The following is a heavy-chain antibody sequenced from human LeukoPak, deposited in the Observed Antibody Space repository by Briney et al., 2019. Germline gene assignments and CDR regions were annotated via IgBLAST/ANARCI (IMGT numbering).Heavy chain of an antibody. CDR3: ARGTRFGEPLD. D-gene: IGHD3-10*01. J-gene: IGHJ4*02. CDR1: GGSFSGYY. V-gene: IGHV4-34*01. Sequence: SETLSLTCAVYGGSFSGYYWSWIRQPPGKGLEWIGEINHSGSTNYNPSLKSRVTISVDTSKNQFSLKLSSVTAADTAVYYCARGTRFGEPLDWGQGTLVTVSS. CDR2: INHSGST.